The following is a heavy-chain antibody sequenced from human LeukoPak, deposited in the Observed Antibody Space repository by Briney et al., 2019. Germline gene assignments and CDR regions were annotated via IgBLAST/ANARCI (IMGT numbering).Heavy chain of an antibody. Sequence: GGSLRLSCAASGFTFDDHGMTWVRQAPGKGLEWVSVISGGGGTTYYGDSVKGRFTISRDNSKNTLFLQMNSLRVEDTATYYCVKGATVTTRPNFDYWGQGTVVTVSS. CDR3: VKGATVTTRPNFDY. V-gene: IGHV3-23*01. D-gene: IGHD4-17*01. J-gene: IGHJ4*02. CDR1: GFTFDDHG. CDR2: ISGGGGTT.